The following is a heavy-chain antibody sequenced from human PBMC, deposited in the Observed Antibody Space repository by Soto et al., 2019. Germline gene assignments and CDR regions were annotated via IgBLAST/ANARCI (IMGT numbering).Heavy chain of an antibody. Sequence: GESLKISCKGSGYTFTSYWIGWVRQMPGKGLEWMGIIYPGDSNTHYSPSFQGQVTISADKSISTAYLQWSSLKASDTAMYYCARTESGYSYGFADVWGQGTTVNVSS. V-gene: IGHV5-51*01. CDR2: IYPGDSNT. J-gene: IGHJ6*02. CDR1: GYTFTSYW. CDR3: ARTESGYSYGFADV. D-gene: IGHD5-18*01.